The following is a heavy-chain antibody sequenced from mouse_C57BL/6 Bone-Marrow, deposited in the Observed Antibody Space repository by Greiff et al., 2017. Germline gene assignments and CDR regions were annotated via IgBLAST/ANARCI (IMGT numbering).Heavy chain of an antibody. J-gene: IGHJ2*01. V-gene: IGHV1-54*01. CDR2: INPGSGGT. D-gene: IGHD2-3*01. CDR1: GYAFTNYL. Sequence: QVQLQQSGAELVRPGTSVKVSCKASGYAFTNYLIEWVKQRPGQGLEWIGVINPGSGGTNYNEKFKGKATLTADKSSSHAYMQLSSLTSEDSAVYFCARWGPVYDGSRYWGQGTTLTVSS. CDR3: ARWGPVYDGSRY.